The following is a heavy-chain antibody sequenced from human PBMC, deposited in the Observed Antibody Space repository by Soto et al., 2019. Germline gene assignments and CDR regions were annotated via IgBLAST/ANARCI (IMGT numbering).Heavy chain of an antibody. V-gene: IGHV3-74*01. J-gene: IGHJ6*02. CDR3: ARGAKNIYAMDV. CDR2: IKFDGSST. CDR1: GFAFSTYW. Sequence: EVQLVESGGGLVQPGGSLKLSCAASGFAFSTYWMHWVRQAPGQGLLWVARIKFDGSSTYSADSVKGRFTISRDDAKNTLYLQMNGLRVDDTAVYYCARGAKNIYAMDVWCQGTTVTVSS.